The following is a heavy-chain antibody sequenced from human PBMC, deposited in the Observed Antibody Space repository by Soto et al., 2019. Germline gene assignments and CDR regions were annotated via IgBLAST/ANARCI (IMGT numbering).Heavy chain of an antibody. CDR1: GGSMSNYY. D-gene: IGHD6-19*01. J-gene: IGHJ6*02. Sequence: SETLSLTCTVSGGSMSNYYWSWIRQPAGKGLEWIGRIYSSGGTNYNPSLKSRLTMSRDTSKRQFSLKLTSVTAADTAIYYCARGAVAGVDYGTDVWGRGTTVTVSS. CDR3: ARGAVAGVDYGTDV. CDR2: IYSSGGT. V-gene: IGHV4-4*07.